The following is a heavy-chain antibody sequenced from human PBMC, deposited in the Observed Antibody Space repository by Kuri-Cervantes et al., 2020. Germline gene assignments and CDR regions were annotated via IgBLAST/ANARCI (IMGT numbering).Heavy chain of an antibody. CDR2: ISAYNGNT. CDR3: ARAKKVRGVTADY. D-gene: IGHD3-10*01. V-gene: IGHV1-18*04. CDR1: GYTFTSYD. Sequence: ASVKVSCKASGYTFTSYDINWVRQATGQGLEWMGWISAYNGNTNYAQKLQGRVTMTTDTSTSTAYMGLRSLRSDDTAVYYCARAKKVRGVTADYWGQGTLVTVSS. J-gene: IGHJ4*02.